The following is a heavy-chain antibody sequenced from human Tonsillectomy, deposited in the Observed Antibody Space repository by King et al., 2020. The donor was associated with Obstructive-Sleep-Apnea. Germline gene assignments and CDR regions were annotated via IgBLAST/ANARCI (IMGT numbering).Heavy chain of an antibody. V-gene: IGHV3-48*04. CDR2: ISYSSSTT. D-gene: IGHD3-22*01. Sequence: VQLVESGGGLVQPGGSLRLSCAASGFTFSSYSMNWVRQALGKGLEWISYISYSSSTTYYVDSVKGRFTISRDNAKNSLYLQMNSLRAEDTAVYYCARDTYDYDSSGYLAYWGQGTLVTVSS. J-gene: IGHJ4*02. CDR3: ARDTYDYDSSGYLAY. CDR1: GFTFSSYS.